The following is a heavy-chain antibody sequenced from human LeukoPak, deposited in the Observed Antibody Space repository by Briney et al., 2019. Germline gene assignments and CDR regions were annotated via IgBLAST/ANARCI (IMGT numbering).Heavy chain of an antibody. V-gene: IGHV4-59*01. Sequence: PSETLSLTCTVSGGSISSYYWSWIRQPPGKGLEWIGYIYYSGGTNYNPSLKSRVTISVDTSKNQFSLKLSSVTAADTAVYYCARGLGYDSSGYYRDYWGQGTLVTVSS. CDR1: GGSISSYY. CDR3: ARGLGYDSSGYYRDY. CDR2: IYYSGGT. D-gene: IGHD3-22*01. J-gene: IGHJ4*02.